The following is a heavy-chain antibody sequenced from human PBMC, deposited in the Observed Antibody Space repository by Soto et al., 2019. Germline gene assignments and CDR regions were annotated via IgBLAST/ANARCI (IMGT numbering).Heavy chain of an antibody. V-gene: IGHV1-69*12. Sequence: QVQLVQSGAEVKKPGSSVKVSCKASGGTFSSYAISWVRQAPGQGLEWMGGIIPIFGTANYAQKFQGRVTITADESTRTAYMELSSLRSDDTAVYYCARADGGKSAYYYYSGMDVWGQGTTVTVSS. D-gene: IGHD2-15*01. CDR1: GGTFSSYA. CDR2: IIPIFGTA. CDR3: ARADGGKSAYYYYSGMDV. J-gene: IGHJ6*02.